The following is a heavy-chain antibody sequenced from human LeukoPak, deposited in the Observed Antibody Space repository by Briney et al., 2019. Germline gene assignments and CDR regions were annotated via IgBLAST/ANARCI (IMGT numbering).Heavy chain of an antibody. Sequence: GGSLRLSCAASGFTFSSYSMNWVHQAPGKGLEWVSYISSSSSTIYYADSVKGRFTISRDNAKNSLYLQMNSLRAEDTAVYYCAGVNTIRGSEGWFDPWGQGTLVTVSS. D-gene: IGHD3-10*01. CDR2: ISSSSSTI. V-gene: IGHV3-48*01. CDR1: GFTFSSYS. CDR3: AGVNTIRGSEGWFDP. J-gene: IGHJ5*02.